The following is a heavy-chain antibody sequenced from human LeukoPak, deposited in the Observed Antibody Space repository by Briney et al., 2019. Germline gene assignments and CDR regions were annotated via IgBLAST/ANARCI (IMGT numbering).Heavy chain of an antibody. J-gene: IGHJ3*02. CDR3: ARLYVRGSYYKGAFDI. CDR1: GGTFSSYA. D-gene: IGHD1-26*01. Sequence: ASVKVSCKASGGTFSSYAINWVRQATGQGLEWMGWMNPNSGNTGYAQKFQGRVTITRNTSISTAYMELSSLRSEDTAVYYCARLYVRGSYYKGAFDIWGQGTMVTVSS. CDR2: MNPNSGNT. V-gene: IGHV1-8*03.